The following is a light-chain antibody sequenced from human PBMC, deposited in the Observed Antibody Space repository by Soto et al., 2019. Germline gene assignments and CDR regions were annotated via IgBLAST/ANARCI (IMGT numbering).Light chain of an antibody. CDR1: QGISTY. J-gene: IGKJ1*01. V-gene: IGKV1-9*01. CDR3: QQVDSSPWT. CDR2: DAS. Sequence: TQSPSFLSASIGERVTITCRASQGISTYLAWYQQKPGKAPNLLIYDASTLQSGVPSRFSGSGSGTEFTLTISSLQPEDFASYYCQQVDSSPWTFGQGTKVESK.